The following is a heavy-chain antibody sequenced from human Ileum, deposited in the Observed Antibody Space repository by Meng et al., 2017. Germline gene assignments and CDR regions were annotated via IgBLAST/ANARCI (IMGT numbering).Heavy chain of an antibody. V-gene: IGHV1-2*02. CDR1: GYTFTGNN. Sequence: QVQQVPSGAEVKRPWASGKVSCKTSGYTFTGNNLHWVRQAPGQGLEWMGRIYPHNGAPNYAQTFQGRVTMTGPTSIATASMQLNLLTSADTAVYYCARGVAENWGQGTLVTVSS. CDR3: ARGVAEN. J-gene: IGHJ4*02. CDR2: IYPHNGAP. D-gene: IGHD6-19*01.